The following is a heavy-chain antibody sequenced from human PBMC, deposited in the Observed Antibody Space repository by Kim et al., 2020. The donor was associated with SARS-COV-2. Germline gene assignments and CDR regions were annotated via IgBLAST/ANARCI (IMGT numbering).Heavy chain of an antibody. Sequence: SETLSLTCTVSGGSISSGDYYWSWIRQPPGKGLEWIGYIYYSGSTYYNPSLKSRVTISVDTSKNQFSLKLSSVTAADTAVYYCARASTMIVVVTDAFDIWGQGTMVTVSS. CDR2: IYYSGST. CDR1: GGSISSGDYY. V-gene: IGHV4-30-4*01. J-gene: IGHJ3*02. D-gene: IGHD3-22*01. CDR3: ARASTMIVVVTDAFDI.